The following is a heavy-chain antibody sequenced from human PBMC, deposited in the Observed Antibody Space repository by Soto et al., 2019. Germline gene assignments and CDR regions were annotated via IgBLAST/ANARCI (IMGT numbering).Heavy chain of an antibody. J-gene: IGHJ4*02. V-gene: IGHV1-18*01. Sequence: GASVKVSCKASGYTFTSYGISWVRQAPGQGLEWMGWISAYNGNTNYAQKLQGRVTMTTDTSTSTAYMELRSLRSDDTAVYYCARDPYTYDYGDYVHYFDYWGQGTLVTVPS. D-gene: IGHD4-17*01. CDR1: GYTFTSYG. CDR3: ARDPYTYDYGDYVHYFDY. CDR2: ISAYNGNT.